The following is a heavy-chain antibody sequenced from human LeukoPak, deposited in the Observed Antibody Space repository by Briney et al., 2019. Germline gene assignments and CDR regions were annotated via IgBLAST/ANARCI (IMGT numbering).Heavy chain of an antibody. D-gene: IGHD3-22*01. V-gene: IGHV3-48*04. Sequence: GGSLRLSCAASGFSFSTNAMNWVRQPPGKGREWLAYITSNINTIYYADSVKGRFTISRDNAKNSLYLQMNSLRAEDTAVYYCVLGGYDSRYLGFDYWGQGTLVTVSS. CDR1: GFSFSTNA. CDR3: VLGGYDSRYLGFDY. CDR2: ITSNINTI. J-gene: IGHJ4*02.